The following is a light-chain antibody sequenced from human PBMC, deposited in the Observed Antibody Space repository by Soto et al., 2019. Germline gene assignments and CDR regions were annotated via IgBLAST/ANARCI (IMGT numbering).Light chain of an antibody. Sequence: DIQMSQSPSTLSASVGDRVTITCRASRSLTRWLAWYQQKPGRAPKLLIYETSILQSGVPSRVSGSGSGTDFTLTISGVQPDDIATDYCQQYSTFWTFGQGTRVEVK. V-gene: IGKV1-5*03. CDR2: ETS. CDR3: QQYSTFWT. J-gene: IGKJ1*01. CDR1: RSLTRW.